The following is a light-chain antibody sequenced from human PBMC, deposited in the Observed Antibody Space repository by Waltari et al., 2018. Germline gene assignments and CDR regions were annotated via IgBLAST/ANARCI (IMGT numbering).Light chain of an antibody. CDR3: CSYVGPNTFWV. CDR2: DIN. V-gene: IGLV2-11*01. CDR1: SSDVGGYNY. Sequence: QSALTQPRSVSGSPGQSVTISCTGTSSDVGGYNYVSWYQQAPGKAPKLMIYDINKRPSGVPDRFSGSKSGNTASLTISGVQAEDEADYYCCSYVGPNTFWVFGGGTKLTVL. J-gene: IGLJ3*02.